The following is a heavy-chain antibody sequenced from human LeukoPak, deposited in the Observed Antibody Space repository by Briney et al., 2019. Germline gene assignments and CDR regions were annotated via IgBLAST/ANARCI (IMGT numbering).Heavy chain of an antibody. CDR2: ISSSSSYI. J-gene: IGHJ6*02. CDR3: AREFLEWFSYGMDV. V-gene: IGHV3-21*01. Sequence: GGSLRLSCAASGFTFSSYSMNWVRQVPGKGLEWVSSISSSSSYIYYADSVKGRFTISRDNAKTSLYLQRNSLRAEDTAVYNCAREFLEWFSYGMDVWGQGTTVTVSS. CDR1: GFTFSSYS. D-gene: IGHD3-3*01.